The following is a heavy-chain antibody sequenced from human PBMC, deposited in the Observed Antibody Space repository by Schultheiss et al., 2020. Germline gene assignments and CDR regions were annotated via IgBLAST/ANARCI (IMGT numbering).Heavy chain of an antibody. V-gene: IGHV3-23*01. Sequence: GGFLRLSCAASGFTFSSYSMNWVRQAPGKGLEWVSAISGSGGSTYYADSVKGRFTISRDNSKNTLYLQMNSLRAEDTAVYYCARVQLERRDYGMDVWGQGTTVTAP. J-gene: IGHJ6*02. CDR2: ISGSGGST. CDR1: GFTFSSYS. D-gene: IGHD1-1*01. CDR3: ARVQLERRDYGMDV.